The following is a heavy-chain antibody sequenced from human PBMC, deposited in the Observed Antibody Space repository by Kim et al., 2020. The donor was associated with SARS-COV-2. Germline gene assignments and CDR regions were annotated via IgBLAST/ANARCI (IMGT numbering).Heavy chain of an antibody. V-gene: IGHV5-51*01. J-gene: IGHJ2*01. D-gene: IGHD6-13*01. Sequence: RYRPSFQGQVTISADKSISTAYLQWSSLKASDTAMYYCARRSSWYWYFDLWGRGTLVTVSS. CDR3: ARRSSWYWYFDL.